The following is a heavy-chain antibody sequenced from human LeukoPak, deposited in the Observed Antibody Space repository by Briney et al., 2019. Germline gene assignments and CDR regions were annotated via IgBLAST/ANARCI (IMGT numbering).Heavy chain of an antibody. CDR2: INHSGST. J-gene: IGHJ4*02. D-gene: IGHD3-16*02. Sequence: SETLSLTCAVYGGSFSGYYWSWIRQPPGKGLEWIGEINHSGSTNYNPSLKSRVTISVDTSKNHFSLKLSSVTAADTAVYYCARVPYDYVWGSYRSGSYFDYWGQGTLVTVSS. CDR1: GGSFSGYY. CDR3: ARVPYDYVWGSYRSGSYFDY. V-gene: IGHV4-34*01.